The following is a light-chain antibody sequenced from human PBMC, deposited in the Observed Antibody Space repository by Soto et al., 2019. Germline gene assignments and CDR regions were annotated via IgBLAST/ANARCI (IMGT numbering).Light chain of an antibody. CDR3: QSYDSSLSVV. Sequence: QSALTQPASVSGSAGQSITISCSGTMRDVGAYNLVSWYQQHPGTAPKLIIYEVRNRPSGISSRFSGSRSGNTASLTISGLQPEDEGDYYCQSYDSSLSVVFGGGTKLTVL. CDR1: MRDVGAYNL. CDR2: EVR. V-gene: IGLV2-14*01. J-gene: IGLJ2*01.